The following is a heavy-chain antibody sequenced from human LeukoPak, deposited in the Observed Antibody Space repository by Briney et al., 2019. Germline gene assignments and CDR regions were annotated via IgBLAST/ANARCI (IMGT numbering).Heavy chain of an antibody. Sequence: RGSLSVSCAASGFTFSSYAMNWVRQTPGKGLEWVSVISGSGDRTHYADSVKGRFTISRDNSKNTLFLQMNSLRAEDTAVYYCAKDRVGKTYYYGMDVWGPGSTGSVSS. D-gene: IGHD3-10*01. CDR2: ISGSGDRT. V-gene: IGHV3-23*01. J-gene: IGHJ6*02. CDR3: AKDRVGKTYYYGMDV. CDR1: GFTFSSYA.